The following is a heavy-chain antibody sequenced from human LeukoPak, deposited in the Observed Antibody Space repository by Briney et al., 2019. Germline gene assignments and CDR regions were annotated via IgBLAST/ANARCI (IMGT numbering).Heavy chain of an antibody. Sequence: GGSLRLSCAASGFTFSSYAMHWVRQAPGKGLEWVAVISYDGSNKYYADSVKGRFTISRDNSKNTLYLQMNSLRAEDTAVYYCARESLGGNWNYGVYYFDYWGQGTLVTVSS. CDR1: GFTFSSYA. CDR3: ARESLGGNWNYGVYYFDY. CDR2: ISYDGSNK. V-gene: IGHV3-30*04. D-gene: IGHD1-7*01. J-gene: IGHJ4*02.